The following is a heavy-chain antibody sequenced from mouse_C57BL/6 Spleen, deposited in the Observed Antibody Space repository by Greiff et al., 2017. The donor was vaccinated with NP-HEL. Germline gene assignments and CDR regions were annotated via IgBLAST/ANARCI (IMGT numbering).Heavy chain of an antibody. V-gene: IGHV3-6*01. CDR1: GYSITSGYY. CDR2: ISYDGSN. J-gene: IGHJ2*01. D-gene: IGHD1-1*01. Sequence: EVKLMESGPGLVKPSQSLSLTCSVTGYSITSGYYWNWIRQFPGNKLEWMGYISYDGSNNYNPSLKNRISITRDTSKNQFFLKLNSVTTEDTATYYCAREGYYYGFDYWGQGTTLTVSS. CDR3: AREGYYYGFDY.